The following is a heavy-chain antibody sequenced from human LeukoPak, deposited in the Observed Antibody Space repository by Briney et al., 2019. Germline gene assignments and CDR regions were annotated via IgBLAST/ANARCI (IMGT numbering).Heavy chain of an antibody. CDR3: ARAYSSGWYLANYYGMDV. V-gene: IGHV1-18*01. Sequence: ASVKVSCKASGYTFTSYGISWVRQAPGQGLEWMGWISAYNGNTNYAQKLQGRVTMTTDTSTSTAYMELRSLRSDDTAVYYCARAYSSGWYLANYYGMDVWGQGTTVTASS. CDR2: ISAYNGNT. CDR1: GYTFTSYG. D-gene: IGHD6-19*01. J-gene: IGHJ6*02.